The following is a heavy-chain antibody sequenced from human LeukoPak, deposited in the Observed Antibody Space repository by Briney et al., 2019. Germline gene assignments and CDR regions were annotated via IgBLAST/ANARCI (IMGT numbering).Heavy chain of an antibody. D-gene: IGHD3-10*01. V-gene: IGHV4-30-2*01. CDR1: GGSISSGDYP. CDR3: ARGFYGSGSQFDY. CDR2: IFHTRHT. Sequence: PSETLSLTCAVSGGSISSGDYPWSWIRQPPGKGLEWIGYIFHTRHTSYNPSLKSRVTISVDMSKNQLSLKLSSVTAAYTAVYYCARGFYGSGSQFDYWGQGTLVTVSS. J-gene: IGHJ4*02.